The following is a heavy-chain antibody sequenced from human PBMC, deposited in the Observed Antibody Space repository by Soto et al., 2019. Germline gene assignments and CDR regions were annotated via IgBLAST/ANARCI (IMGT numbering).Heavy chain of an antibody. Sequence: VQLLESGGGLVQPGGSLRLSCAASGFTFSTFAMTWVRQAPGKGLEWVTAISGSGFSTSYVDSVKGRFTVSRDNAKTALYLQMSRLRVEDTAVYFCATNVSSQGIISLDSWGQGTVVTVSS. CDR3: ATNVSSQGIISLDS. CDR1: GFTFSTFA. CDR2: ISGSGFST. J-gene: IGHJ4*02. D-gene: IGHD3-22*01. V-gene: IGHV3-23*01.